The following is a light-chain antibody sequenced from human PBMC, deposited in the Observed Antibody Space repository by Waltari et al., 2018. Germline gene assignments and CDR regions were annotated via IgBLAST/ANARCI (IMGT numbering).Light chain of an antibody. V-gene: IGLV1-47*01. Sequence: QSVLTQPPSASGTPGQRVTISCSGGSSNIGTTYVYWYQQLPGTAPKRLFFRNERRPSGVPDRFSVSKSGTSASLAIRGLRSEDETDYYCATWDDSLSGRMFGGGTKLTVL. J-gene: IGLJ3*02. CDR2: RNE. CDR1: SSNIGTTY. CDR3: ATWDDSLSGRM.